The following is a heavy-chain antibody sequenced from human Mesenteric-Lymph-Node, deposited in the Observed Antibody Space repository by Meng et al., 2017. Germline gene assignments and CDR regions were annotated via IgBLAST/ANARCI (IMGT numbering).Heavy chain of an antibody. CDR2: ISWNSGSI. V-gene: IGHV3-9*01. CDR1: GFTFDDYA. D-gene: IGHD6-13*01. CDR3: AKDIAAAVYYYYGMDV. J-gene: IGHJ6*02. Sequence: GGSLRLSCAASGFTFDDYAMHWVRQAPGKGLEWVSGISWNSGSICYADSVKGRFTISRDNAKHSLYLQMNSLKAEDTALYYWAKDIAAAVYYYYGMDVWGQGTTVTVSS.